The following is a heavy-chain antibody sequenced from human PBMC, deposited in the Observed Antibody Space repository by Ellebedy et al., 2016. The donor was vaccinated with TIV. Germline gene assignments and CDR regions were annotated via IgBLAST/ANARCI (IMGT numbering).Heavy chain of an antibody. J-gene: IGHJ6*02. D-gene: IGHD7-27*01. CDR2: ISSTSSYI. V-gene: IGHV3-21*01. CDR1: GFTFGRYG. CDR3: ARVPGAYYYYNGMDV. Sequence: PGGSLRLSCAASGFTFGRYGMHWVRQAPGKGLEWVSSISSTSSYIYYTDSVKGRFTIYRDNAKNSLYLQMNSLRAEDTAVYYCARVPGAYYYYNGMDVWGQGTTVTVSS.